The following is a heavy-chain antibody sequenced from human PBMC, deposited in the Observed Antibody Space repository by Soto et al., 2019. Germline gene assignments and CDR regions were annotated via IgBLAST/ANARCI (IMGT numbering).Heavy chain of an antibody. V-gene: IGHV3-30*18. CDR2: ISYDGSNK. Sequence: QVHLVESGGGVVQPGGSLKLSCEASGSTFRSYGMHGVRQAPGKGLEWVAIISYDGSNKDYADSVKGRFTIPKNTSKNTMYLEMNSLRADDTAVYYCDKELCRNPSCYHYHLQLYVWGEGTPYPVPS. CDR3: DKELCRNPSCYHYHLQLYV. CDR1: GSTFRSYG. J-gene: IGHJ6*04. D-gene: IGHD2-2*01.